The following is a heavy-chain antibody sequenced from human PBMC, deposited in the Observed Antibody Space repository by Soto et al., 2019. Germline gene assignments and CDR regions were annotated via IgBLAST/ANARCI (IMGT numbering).Heavy chain of an antibody. Sequence: QVPLVQSGAEVKKPGASVKVSCKASGYTFTSYGISWVRQAPGQGLEWMGWISAYNGNTNYAQKLQGRVTMTTDTSTSTAYMELRSLRSDDTAVYYCARDLLGYCSSTSCYRLFYYYYGMDVWGQGTTVTVSS. D-gene: IGHD2-2*01. V-gene: IGHV1-18*01. CDR1: GYTFTSYG. CDR3: ARDLLGYCSSTSCYRLFYYYYGMDV. J-gene: IGHJ6*02. CDR2: ISAYNGNT.